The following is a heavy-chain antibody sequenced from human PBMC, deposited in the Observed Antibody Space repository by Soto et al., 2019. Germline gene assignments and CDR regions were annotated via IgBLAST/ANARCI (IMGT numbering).Heavy chain of an antibody. V-gene: IGHV1-3*01. CDR1: GYTFTSYA. Sequence: QVQLVQSGAEVKKPGASVKVSCKASGYTFTSYAMHWVRQAPGQRLEWMGWINAGNGNTKYSQKFQGRVTITRDTSARTAYMELSSLRSEDTAVYYCARVKDPWELRGAFDIWGQGTMVTVSS. J-gene: IGHJ3*02. CDR2: INAGNGNT. CDR3: ARVKDPWELRGAFDI. D-gene: IGHD1-26*01.